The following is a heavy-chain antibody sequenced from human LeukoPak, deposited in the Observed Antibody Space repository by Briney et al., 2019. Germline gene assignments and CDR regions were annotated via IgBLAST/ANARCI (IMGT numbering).Heavy chain of an antibody. D-gene: IGHD3-10*01. Sequence: GGSLRLSCAASGFTFSSYSMNWVRQAPGKGLEWVSSISSSSSYIYFADSVKGRFTISRDNAKNSLYLQMNSLRAEDTAVYYCARDLLYYGSGNGMDVWGKGTTVTVSS. V-gene: IGHV3-21*01. CDR2: ISSSSSYI. CDR1: GFTFSSYS. CDR3: ARDLLYYGSGNGMDV. J-gene: IGHJ6*04.